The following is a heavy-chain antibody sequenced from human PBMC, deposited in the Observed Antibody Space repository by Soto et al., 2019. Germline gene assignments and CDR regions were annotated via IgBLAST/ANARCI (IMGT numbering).Heavy chain of an antibody. J-gene: IGHJ4*02. CDR2: IYSGGST. D-gene: IGHD5-18*01. CDR3: ASTVYSYGFVVDY. V-gene: IGHV3-66*01. Sequence: EVQLVESGGGLVQPGGSLRLSCAASGFTVSSNYMSWVRQAPGKGLEWVSVIYSGGSTYYADSVKGRFTISRDNSKNTLYLQMNSLGAEDTAVYYCASTVYSYGFVVDYWGQGTLVTVSS. CDR1: GFTVSSNY.